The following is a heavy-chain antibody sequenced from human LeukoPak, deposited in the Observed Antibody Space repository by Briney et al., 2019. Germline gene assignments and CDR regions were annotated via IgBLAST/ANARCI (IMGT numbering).Heavy chain of an antibody. CDR3: ARRSAAKDAFDI. V-gene: IGHV3-74*01. D-gene: IGHD6-25*01. CDR1: GFTFSSYW. Sequence: GASVKVSCKASGFTFSSYWMHWVRQAPGKGLVWVSRINSDGSSTSYADSVKGRFTISRDNAKNTLYLQMNSLRAEDTAVYYCARRSAAKDAFDIWGQGTMVTVSS. J-gene: IGHJ3*02. CDR2: INSDGSST.